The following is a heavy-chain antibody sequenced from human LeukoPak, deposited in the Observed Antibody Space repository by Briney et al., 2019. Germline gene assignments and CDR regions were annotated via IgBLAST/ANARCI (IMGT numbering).Heavy chain of an antibody. D-gene: IGHD3-3*01. Sequence: GGSLRLSCAASGFTFSSYAMHWVRQAPGKGLEWVAVISYDGSNKYYADSVKGRFTISRDNSKNTLYLQMNSLRAEDTAVYYCARKYFGVVIISYFDYWGQGTLVTVSS. CDR2: ISYDGSNK. CDR3: ARKYFGVVIISYFDY. V-gene: IGHV3-30-3*01. J-gene: IGHJ4*02. CDR1: GFTFSSYA.